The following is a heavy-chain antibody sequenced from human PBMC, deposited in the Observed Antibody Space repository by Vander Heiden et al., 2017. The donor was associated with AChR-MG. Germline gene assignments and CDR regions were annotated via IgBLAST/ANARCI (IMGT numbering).Heavy chain of an antibody. CDR2: IYWDDDK. CDR1: GFSLSTSGVG. J-gene: IGHJ6*01. V-gene: IGHV2-5*02. Sequence: QTTLKESGPTLVKPTQTLTLTCPFSGFSLSTSGVGVGWIRQPPGKALEWLALIYWDDDKRYSPSLKSRLTITKDTSKNQVVLTMTNMDPVDTATYYCAHTEGGITGDWDYYYYGMDVWGQGTTVTVSS. CDR3: AHTEGGITGDWDYYYYGMDV. D-gene: IGHD7-27*01.